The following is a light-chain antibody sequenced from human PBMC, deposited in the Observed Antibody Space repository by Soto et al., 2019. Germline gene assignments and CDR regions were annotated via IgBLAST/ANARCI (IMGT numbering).Light chain of an antibody. V-gene: IGKV3-20*01. CDR2: GAS. CDR3: QQYMCAVR. J-gene: IGKJ1*01. Sequence: EIVLTQSPGSLSLSPGQRATLSCRASQSVDTTFFAWYQKKPGQAPRLLIYGASKRATGSPDRFSGSGSGTDFTLIISILEPEDFEVYYCQQYMCAVRFGEGTKVEIK. CDR1: QSVDTTF.